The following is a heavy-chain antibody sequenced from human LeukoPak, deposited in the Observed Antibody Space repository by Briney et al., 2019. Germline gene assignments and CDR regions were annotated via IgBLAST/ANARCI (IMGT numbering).Heavy chain of an antibody. D-gene: IGHD5-18*01. J-gene: IGHJ6*02. CDR2: IRDDGSIK. CDR3: AKAPPDSYYYYYGMDV. CDR1: GFTFSSYG. Sequence: PGGSLRLSCVASGFTFSSYGMQWVRQAPGKGLEWVTFIRDDGSIKYYADSVKGRFTISRDNSQNTLYLQMDSLRPEDTAVYYCAKAPPDSYYYYYGMDVWGQGTTVTVSS. V-gene: IGHV3-30*02.